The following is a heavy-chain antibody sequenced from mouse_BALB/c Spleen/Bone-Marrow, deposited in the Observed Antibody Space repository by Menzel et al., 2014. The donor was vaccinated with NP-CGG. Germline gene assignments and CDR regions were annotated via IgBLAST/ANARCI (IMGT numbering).Heavy chain of an antibody. CDR1: GFSLTSYS. Sequence: VMLVESGPGLVAPSQSLSITCTVSGFSLTSYSVHWVRQPPGKGPEWLGVIWAGGSTNYNSALMSRLSISKDDSKSXVFLKMSSLQADDTAMFYCARDDDSYAMDYWGQGTSVTVSS. J-gene: IGHJ4*01. CDR2: IWAGGST. V-gene: IGHV2-9*02. CDR3: ARDDDSYAMDY. D-gene: IGHD2-3*01.